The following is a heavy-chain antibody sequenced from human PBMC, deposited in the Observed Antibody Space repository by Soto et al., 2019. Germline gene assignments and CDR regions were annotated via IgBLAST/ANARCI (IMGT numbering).Heavy chain of an antibody. CDR3: ASEEYYDSSGYEGWYFDL. CDR2: IIPILGIA. D-gene: IGHD3-22*01. CDR1: GYTFTSYA. Sequence: SVKVSCKASGYTFTSYAMHWVRQAPGQELEWMGRIIPILGIANYAQKFQGRVTITADKSTSTAYMELSSLRSEDTAVYYCASEEYYDSSGYEGWYFDLWGRGTLVTVSS. J-gene: IGHJ2*01. V-gene: IGHV1-69*04.